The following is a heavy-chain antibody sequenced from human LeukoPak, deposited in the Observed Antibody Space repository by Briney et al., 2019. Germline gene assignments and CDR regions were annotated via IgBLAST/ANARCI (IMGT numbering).Heavy chain of an antibody. CDR2: ISWDGGST. CDR3: AKDFGITMVRGLDY. CDR1: GFTFDDYT. J-gene: IGHJ4*02. V-gene: IGHV3-43*01. Sequence: PGASLRLSCVASGFTFDDYTMHWVRQAPGKGLEWVSLISWDGGSTYYADSVKGRFTISRDNSKNSLYLQMNSLRTEDTALYYCAKDFGITMVRGLDYWGQGTLVTVSS. D-gene: IGHD3-10*01.